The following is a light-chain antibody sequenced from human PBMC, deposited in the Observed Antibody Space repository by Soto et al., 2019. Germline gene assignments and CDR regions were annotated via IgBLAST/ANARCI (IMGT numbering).Light chain of an antibody. V-gene: IGKV3D-20*02. CDR1: QSVSSSY. Sequence: EIVLTQSPGTLSLSPGERATLSCRASQSVSSSYLAWYQQKPGQAPRLLIYDASNRATGIPARFSGSGSGTDFTLTISSLEPEDFAVYYCQQRSNWPTTFGQGTRLEL. CDR2: DAS. J-gene: IGKJ5*01. CDR3: QQRSNWPTT.